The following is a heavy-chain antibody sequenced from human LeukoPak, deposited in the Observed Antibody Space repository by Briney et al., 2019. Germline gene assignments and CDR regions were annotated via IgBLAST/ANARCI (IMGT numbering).Heavy chain of an antibody. CDR3: LCGDYEPFDY. CDR2: IYYSGST. V-gene: IGHV4-39*01. D-gene: IGHD4-17*01. Sequence: SETLSLTCTVSGGSISSSSYYWGWIRQPPGKGLEWIGSIYYSGSTYYNPSLKSRVTISVDTSKNQFSLKLSSVTAADTAVYYCLCGDYEPFDYWGQGTLVTVSS. CDR1: GGSISSSSYY. J-gene: IGHJ4*02.